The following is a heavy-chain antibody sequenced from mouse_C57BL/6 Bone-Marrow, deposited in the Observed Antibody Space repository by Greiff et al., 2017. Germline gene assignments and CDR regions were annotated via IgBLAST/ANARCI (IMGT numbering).Heavy chain of an antibody. J-gene: IGHJ3*01. Sequence: VQLQQSGAELVRPGASVKLSCTASGFNIKDYYMHWVKQRPEQGLEWIGRIDPEDGDTEYAPKFQGKATMTADTSSNTAYLQLSSLTSEDTAVYYCTTSPYLLLRSAWFAYWGQGTLVTVSA. CDR2: IDPEDGDT. D-gene: IGHD1-1*01. CDR1: GFNIKDYY. V-gene: IGHV14-1*01. CDR3: TTSPYLLLRSAWFAY.